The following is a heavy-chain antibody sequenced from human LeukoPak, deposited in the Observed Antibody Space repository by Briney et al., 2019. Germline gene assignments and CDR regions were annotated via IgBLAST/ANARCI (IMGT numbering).Heavy chain of an antibody. CDR1: GGTFSSYA. J-gene: IGHJ5*02. Sequence: SVKVSCKASGGTFSSYAISWVRQAPGQGLEWMGRIIPILGIANYAQKFQGRVTITADKSTSTAYMELSSLRSEDTAVYYCARDLGHHTVTTNSWFDPWGQGTLVTVSS. CDR3: ARDLGHHTVTTNSWFDP. CDR2: IIPILGIA. V-gene: IGHV1-69*04. D-gene: IGHD4-17*01.